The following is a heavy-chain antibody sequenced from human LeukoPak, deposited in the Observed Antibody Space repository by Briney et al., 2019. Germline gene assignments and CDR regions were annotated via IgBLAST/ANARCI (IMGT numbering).Heavy chain of an antibody. CDR1: GFTFSSYS. D-gene: IGHD4-23*01. CDR2: ISSSSSYI. V-gene: IGHV3-21*01. CDR3: ARDSDYGGLYNWFDP. Sequence: GRSLRLSCAASGFTFSSYSMNWVRQAPGKGLEWVSSISSSSSYIYYADSVKGRFTISRDNAKNSLYLQMNSLRAEDTAVYYCARDSDYGGLYNWFDPWGQGTLVTVSS. J-gene: IGHJ5*02.